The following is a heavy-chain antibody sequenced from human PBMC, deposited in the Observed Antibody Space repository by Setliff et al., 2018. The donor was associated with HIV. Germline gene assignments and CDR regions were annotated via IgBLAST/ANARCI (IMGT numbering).Heavy chain of an antibody. D-gene: IGHD3-10*02. CDR3: ARDTMWAFDI. J-gene: IGHJ3*02. CDR1: GFTFSNYG. V-gene: IGHV3-48*01. CDR2: IGGRFDT. Sequence: PGGSLRLSCAASGFTFSNYGMNWVRQAPGKGLEWVSFIGGRFDTYYADSVKGRFTISRDNAKKSLYLQMNSLRADDTAVYYCARDTMWAFDIWGQGTLVTVS.